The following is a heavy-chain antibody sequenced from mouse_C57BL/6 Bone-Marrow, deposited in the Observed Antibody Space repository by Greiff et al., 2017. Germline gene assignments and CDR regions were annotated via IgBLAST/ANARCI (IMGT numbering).Heavy chain of an antibody. J-gene: IGHJ4*01. D-gene: IGHD2-5*01. CDR2: IHPNSGST. CDR1: GYTFTSYW. V-gene: IGHV1-64*01. CDR3: AMTSCYSNSLDAMDY. Sequence: QVQLQQPGAELVKPGASVKLSCKASGYTFTSYWMHWVKQRPGQGLEWIGMIHPNSGSTNYNEKFKSKATLTVDKSSSTAYMQLSSRTSEDSAVYYCAMTSCYSNSLDAMDYWGQGTSVTVSS.